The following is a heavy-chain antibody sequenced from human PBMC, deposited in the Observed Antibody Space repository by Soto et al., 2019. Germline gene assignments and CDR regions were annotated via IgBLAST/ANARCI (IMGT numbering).Heavy chain of an antibody. V-gene: IGHV4-4*07. CDR1: GGSIRGYY. D-gene: IGHD2-2*01. Sequence: QMQLQESGPGLVKPSETLSLTCTVSGGSIRGYYWSWIRQSAGMRLEWIGSMHTSGSTNYNPSLKSLVTISVDMSKNKISLKLTSVTAADTALYYCVRASMPKADLDSWGQGTLVTVSS. J-gene: IGHJ4*02. CDR2: MHTSGST. CDR3: VRASMPKADLDS.